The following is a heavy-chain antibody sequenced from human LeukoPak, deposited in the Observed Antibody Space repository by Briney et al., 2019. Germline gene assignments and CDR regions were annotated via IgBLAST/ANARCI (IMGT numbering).Heavy chain of an antibody. CDR3: AREPGVGYYYYYYYMDV. CDR1: GFTFSSYS. J-gene: IGHJ6*03. D-gene: IGHD2-2*01. V-gene: IGHV3-21*01. Sequence: PGGSLRLSCAASGFTFSSYSMNWVRQAPGKGVEWVSSISSSSYIYYADSVKGRFTISRDNAKNSLYLQMNSLRAEDTAVYYCAREPGVGYYYYYYYMDVWGKETTVTISS. CDR2: ISSSSYI.